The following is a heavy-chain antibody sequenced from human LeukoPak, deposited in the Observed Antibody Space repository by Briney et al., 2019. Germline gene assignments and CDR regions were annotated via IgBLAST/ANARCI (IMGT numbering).Heavy chain of an antibody. V-gene: IGHV4-34*01. CDR2: INHSGST. D-gene: IGHD4-11*01. CDR1: SGSFSGYY. J-gene: IGHJ4*02. CDR3: ARLSSNPLN. Sequence: SETLSLTCAVYSGSFSGYYWSWIRQPPGKGLEWIGEINHSGSTNYNPSLKSRVTISVDTSRNQFSLKLSSVTAADTAVYYCARLSSNPLNWGQGTLVTVSS.